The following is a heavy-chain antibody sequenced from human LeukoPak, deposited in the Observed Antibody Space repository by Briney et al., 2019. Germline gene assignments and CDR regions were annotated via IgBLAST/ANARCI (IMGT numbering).Heavy chain of an antibody. CDR2: INPNSGGT. J-gene: IGHJ4*02. Sequence: ASVKVSRKASGYTFTGYYMHRVRQAPGQGLEWMGWINPNSGGTSYAQKFQGWVTMTRDTSISTAYMELSRLRSDDTAVYYCARGTYSGYEIDYWGQGTLVTVSS. D-gene: IGHD5-12*01. CDR3: ARGTYSGYEIDY. V-gene: IGHV1-2*04. CDR1: GYTFTGYY.